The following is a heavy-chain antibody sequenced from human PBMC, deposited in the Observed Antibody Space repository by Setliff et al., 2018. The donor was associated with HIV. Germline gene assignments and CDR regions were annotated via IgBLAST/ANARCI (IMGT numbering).Heavy chain of an antibody. CDR3: ARQWRDQYNSGVSTEYFQH. Sequence: SETLSLTCTVSGGSISSGSYFWTWIRQPAGKGLEWIGRIYTSGSTNYNPSLKSRVTISVDTSKNHFSLKLRSVTAADTAVYYCARQWRDQYNSGVSTEYFQHWGPGTLVTVSS. CDR1: GGSISSGSYF. J-gene: IGHJ1*01. D-gene: IGHD3-22*01. V-gene: IGHV4-61*02. CDR2: IYTSGST.